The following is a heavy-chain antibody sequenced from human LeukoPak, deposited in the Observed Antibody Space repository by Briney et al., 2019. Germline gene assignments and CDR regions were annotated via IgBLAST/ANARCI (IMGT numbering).Heavy chain of an antibody. Sequence: GGSLRLSCAASGFTVSSNFMSWVRQAPGKGLEWVSIIFIDGRTFYADSVKGRFSIYRDNSKNALYLQMNSLRAEDMAMYYCARLGGATVVPPDALDFWGQGTMVSVSS. D-gene: IGHD4-23*01. J-gene: IGHJ3*01. V-gene: IGHV3-66*01. CDR2: IFIDGRT. CDR3: ARLGGATVVPPDALDF. CDR1: GFTVSSNF.